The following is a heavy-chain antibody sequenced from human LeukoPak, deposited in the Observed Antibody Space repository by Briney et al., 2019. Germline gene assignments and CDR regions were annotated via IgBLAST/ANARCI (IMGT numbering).Heavy chain of an antibody. D-gene: IGHD3-22*01. V-gene: IGHV3-48*02. CDR2: ISSSSSTI. CDR1: GFTFSSYS. J-gene: IGHJ3*02. CDR3: AGNSSGYYPDAFDI. Sequence: GGSLRLSCAASGFTFSSYSMNWVRQAPGKGLEWVSYISSSSSTIYYADSVKGRFTISRDNAKNSLYLQMNSLRDEDTAVYYCAGNSSGYYPDAFDIWGQWTMGSASS.